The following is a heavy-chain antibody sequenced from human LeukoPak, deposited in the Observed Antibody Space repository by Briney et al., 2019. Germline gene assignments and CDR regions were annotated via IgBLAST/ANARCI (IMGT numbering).Heavy chain of an antibody. D-gene: IGHD6-19*01. Sequence: ASVKVSCKASGYIFSNYAMHWVRQAPGQRLEWMGWIHVGNGNTKYSQRFQGTVTITRDTSASTAYMELSSLRSEDTAVYYCARDSGAVAFDYWGQGTLVTASS. CDR1: GYIFSNYA. V-gene: IGHV1-3*01. CDR2: IHVGNGNT. J-gene: IGHJ4*02. CDR3: ARDSGAVAFDY.